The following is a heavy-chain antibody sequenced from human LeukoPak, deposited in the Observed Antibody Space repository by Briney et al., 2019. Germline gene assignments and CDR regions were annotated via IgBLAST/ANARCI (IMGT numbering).Heavy chain of an antibody. CDR1: GSYINNYH. V-gene: IGHV4-4*07. J-gene: IGHJ6*04. Sequence: SETLSLTCSVSGSYINNYHWSWIRQPAGKGLEWIGRLMTNGGINYNPSCKRRVTMSLDTTRTQMSLKLSNVTAEDPATCYCMTEQSIVRSEAWGTRTPGTVSS. D-gene: IGHD3-16*02. CDR3: MTEQSIVRSEA. CDR2: LMTNGGI.